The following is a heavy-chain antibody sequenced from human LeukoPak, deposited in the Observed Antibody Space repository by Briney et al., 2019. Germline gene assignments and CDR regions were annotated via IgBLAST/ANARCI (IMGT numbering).Heavy chain of an antibody. CDR3: ARDEGSPTRDFDD. CDR2: INAGNGNT. CDR1: GYTFTSYA. J-gene: IGHJ4*02. Sequence: ASVKVSCKASGYTFTSYAMHWVRQAPGQRLEWMGWINAGNGNTKYSQKFQGRVTITRDTSTSTAYMELRSLRSDDTAVYYCARDEGSPTRDFDDWGQGTLVTVSS. V-gene: IGHV1-3*01. D-gene: IGHD1-26*01.